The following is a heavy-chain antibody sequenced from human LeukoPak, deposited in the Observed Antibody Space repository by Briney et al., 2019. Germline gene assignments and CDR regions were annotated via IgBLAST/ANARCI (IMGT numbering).Heavy chain of an antibody. V-gene: IGHV1-69*13. J-gene: IGHJ4*02. Sequence: ASVKVSCKASGGTFSSYAISWVRQAPGQGLEWMGGIIPIFGTANYAQKFQGRVTITADESTSTAYMELSSLRSEDTAVYYCARGQYYDILTGYSDLDYWGQGTLVTVSS. CDR1: GGTFSSYA. D-gene: IGHD3-9*01. CDR2: IIPIFGTA. CDR3: ARGQYYDILTGYSDLDY.